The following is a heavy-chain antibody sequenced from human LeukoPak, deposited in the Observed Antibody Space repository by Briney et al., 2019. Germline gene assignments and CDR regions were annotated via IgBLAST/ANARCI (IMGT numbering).Heavy chain of an antibody. D-gene: IGHD3-10*01. CDR1: GGSISSYY. CDR2: IYYSGST. J-gene: IGHJ6*02. CDR3: ARGRMPVWFGESLGGMDV. Sequence: SETLSLTCTVSGGSISSYYWSWIRQPPGKGLEWIGYIYYSGSTNYNPSLKSRVTMSVDTSKNQFSLKLSSVTAADTAVYYCARGRMPVWFGESLGGMDVWGQGTTVTVSS. V-gene: IGHV4-59*12.